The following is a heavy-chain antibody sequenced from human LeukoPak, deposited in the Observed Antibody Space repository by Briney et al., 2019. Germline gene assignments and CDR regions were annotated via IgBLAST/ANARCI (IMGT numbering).Heavy chain of an antibody. CDR3: TKSDGSGLIRI. CDR2: IYYTGNT. CDR1: GDSLTGYY. Sequence: PPENLSLTCTVSGDSLTGYYWGWLRQPPGKGLEWIGNIYYTGNTYYNPSLKSRVTISLDTSKNQFSLKVISMTAADTAVYYCTKSDGSGLIRICGRGTMVTVSS. J-gene: IGHJ3*02. V-gene: IGHV4-39*07. D-gene: IGHD3-22*01.